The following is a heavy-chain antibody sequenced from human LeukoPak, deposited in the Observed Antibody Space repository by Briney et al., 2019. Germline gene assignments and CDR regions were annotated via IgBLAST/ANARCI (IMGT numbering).Heavy chain of an antibody. CDR3: ARDKGGWYLFDY. J-gene: IGHJ4*02. V-gene: IGHV4-34*01. D-gene: IGHD6-19*01. Sequence: SETLSLTCAVYGGSFSGYYWSWIRQPPGKGLEWIGEINHSGSTNYNPSLKSRVTMSVDTSKNQFSLKLSSVTAADTAVYYCARDKGGWYLFDYWGQGTLVTVSS. CDR2: INHSGST. CDR1: GGSFSGYY.